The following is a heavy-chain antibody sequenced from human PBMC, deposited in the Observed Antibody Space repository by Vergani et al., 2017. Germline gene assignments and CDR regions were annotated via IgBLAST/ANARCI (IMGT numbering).Heavy chain of an antibody. CDR3: ANTRHRYYYDSSGYYYLDY. Sequence: QVQLVQSGAEVKKPGASVKVSCKASGYTFTGYYMHWVRQAPGQGLEWMGWINPNSGGTNYAQKFQGWVTMTRDTSISTAYMELSRLRSDDTAVYYCANTRHRYYYDSSGYYYLDYWGQGTLVTVSS. CDR2: INPNSGGT. V-gene: IGHV1-2*04. J-gene: IGHJ4*02. D-gene: IGHD3-22*01. CDR1: GYTFTGYY.